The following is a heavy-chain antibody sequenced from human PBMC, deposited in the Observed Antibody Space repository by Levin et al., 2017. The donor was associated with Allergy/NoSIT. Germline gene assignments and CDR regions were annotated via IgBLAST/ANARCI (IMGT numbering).Heavy chain of an antibody. J-gene: IGHJ3*01. D-gene: IGHD3-9*01. V-gene: IGHV3-30-3*01. CDR1: GFTFNQYA. Sequence: SCAASGFTFNQYAMHWVRQAPGKGLEWVAVFSYGGDNRYYTDSVKGRFTISRDNSKNTLFLQMNSLRDEDTAVYHCARDISEAFDVWGQGTMVIVSS. CDR2: FSYGGDNR. CDR3: ARDISEAFDV.